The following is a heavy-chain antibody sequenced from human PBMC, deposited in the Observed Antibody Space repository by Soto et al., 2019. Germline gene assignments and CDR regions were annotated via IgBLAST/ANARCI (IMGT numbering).Heavy chain of an antibody. J-gene: IGHJ6*02. V-gene: IGHV1-18*01. CDR1: GYTFTSYG. CDR2: ISAYNGNT. D-gene: IGHD6-19*01. CDR3: ARDRFAVAGTYDYYGMDV. Sequence: VASVKVSCKASGYTFTSYGISWVRQAPGQGLEWMGWISAYNGNTNYAQKLQGRVTMTTDTSTSTAYMELRSLRSDDTAVYYCARDRFAVAGTYDYYGMDVWGQGTTVTVSS.